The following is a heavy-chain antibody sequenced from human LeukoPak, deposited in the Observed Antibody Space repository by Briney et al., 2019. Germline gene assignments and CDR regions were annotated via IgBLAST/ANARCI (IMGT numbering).Heavy chain of an antibody. V-gene: IGHV4-4*07. CDR2: IYISGST. CDR3: ARDRVGAADFDY. D-gene: IGHD2-15*01. J-gene: IGHJ4*02. CDR1: GVSISSHY. Sequence: PSETLSLTCTVSGVSISSHYWSWIRQPAGKGLEWIGHIYISGSTNYNPSLRSRVTMSVDTSKNQFSLKLSSVTAADTAVYYCARDRVGAADFDYWGQGTLVTVSS.